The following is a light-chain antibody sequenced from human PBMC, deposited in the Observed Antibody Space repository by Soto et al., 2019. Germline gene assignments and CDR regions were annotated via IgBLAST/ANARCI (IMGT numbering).Light chain of an antibody. Sequence: EIVMTQSPATLSVSPGDGATLSCRASQSVSSNLTWYQQKPGQGPRLLIYGASTRATGVPARFSGSGSGTEFTLTISILQSEDFAVYYCQKYNDWWTFGQGTKVEIK. CDR3: QKYNDWWT. V-gene: IGKV3-15*01. CDR1: QSVSSN. J-gene: IGKJ1*01. CDR2: GAS.